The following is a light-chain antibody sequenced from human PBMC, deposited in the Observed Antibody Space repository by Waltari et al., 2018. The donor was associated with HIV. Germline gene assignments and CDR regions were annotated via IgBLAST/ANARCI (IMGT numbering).Light chain of an antibody. Sequence: YELTQPPSVSVSPGPTANITCSGDKLGQKYAHWYQQKSGQSPVLLIYEDSKRRSGIPERFSVSISGDTATLTISGTQAEDKADYHCQTWDRSTVIFAGGTKLTVL. CDR3: QTWDRSTVI. V-gene: IGLV3-1*01. CDR2: EDS. J-gene: IGLJ2*01. CDR1: KLGQKY.